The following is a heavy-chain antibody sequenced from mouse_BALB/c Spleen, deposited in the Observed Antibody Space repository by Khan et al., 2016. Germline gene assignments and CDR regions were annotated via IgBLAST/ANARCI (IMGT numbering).Heavy chain of an antibody. CDR1: GFNIKDTY. Sequence: VQLQQSGAELVKPGASVKLSCTASGFNIKDTYMHWVKQRPEQGLEWIGKIDPANGNTNYDPKFQGKATIAADTSSSTAYLQLSSLTSEDTAVYYCASRNLTPRYFDVWGAGTTVTVSS. D-gene: IGHD6-1*01. CDR3: ASRNLTPRYFDV. CDR2: IDPANGNT. J-gene: IGHJ1*01. V-gene: IGHV14-3*02.